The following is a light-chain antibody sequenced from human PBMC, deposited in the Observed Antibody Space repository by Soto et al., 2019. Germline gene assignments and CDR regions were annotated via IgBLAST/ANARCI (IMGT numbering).Light chain of an antibody. CDR2: GAS. Sequence: EIVLTQSPGTLSLSPGETATLSCRASQSVSSNNLAWYHQKPGQTPRLLIYGASSRATGIPDRFSGSGSGTDFTLTISRQEPEDFAVYYCQQYDNSITFGPGTRLEI. V-gene: IGKV3-20*01. J-gene: IGKJ5*01. CDR1: QSVSSNN. CDR3: QQYDNSIT.